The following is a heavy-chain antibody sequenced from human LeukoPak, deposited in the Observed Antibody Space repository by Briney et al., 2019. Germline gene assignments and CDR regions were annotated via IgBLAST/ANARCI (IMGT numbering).Heavy chain of an antibody. J-gene: IGHJ4*02. D-gene: IGHD6-19*01. CDR3: ARVLSDSSGRYKVY. V-gene: IGHV4-59*01. CDR1: GGSISSYY. Sequence: SETLSLTCTVSGGSISSYYWSWIRQPPGKGLEWIGYNYYSGSTNYNPSLKSRVTISVDTSKNQFSLKLSSVTAADTAVCYCARVLSDSSGRYKVYWGQGTLVTVSS. CDR2: NYYSGST.